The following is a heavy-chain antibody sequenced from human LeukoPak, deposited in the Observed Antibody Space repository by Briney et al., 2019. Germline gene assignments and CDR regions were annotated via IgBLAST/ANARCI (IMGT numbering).Heavy chain of an antibody. CDR3: TTKVIRGNSGDDYDD. D-gene: IGHD5-12*01. J-gene: IGHJ4*02. CDR2: ISSDGNDK. CDR1: GVTFSSYG. V-gene: IGHV3-30*03. Sequence: GGSLRLSCASSGVTFSSYGMHWVRQAPGKGLEWVALISSDGNDKLYGDSVKGRFTISRDDSKSTLYLQMNSLRAEDTAVYYCTTKVIRGNSGDDYDDWGQGTLVTVSS.